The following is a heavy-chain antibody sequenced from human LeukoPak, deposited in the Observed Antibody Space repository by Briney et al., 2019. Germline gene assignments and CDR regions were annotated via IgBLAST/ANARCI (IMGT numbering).Heavy chain of an antibody. Sequence: GSLRLSCAASGFPFSSYGMHWVRQAPGKGLEWVAVISYDGSNKYYADSVKGRFTISRDNSKNTLYLQMNSLRAEDTAVYYCAKDATNSYGYYYYYYMDVWGKGTTVTVSS. CDR2: ISYDGSNK. J-gene: IGHJ6*03. V-gene: IGHV3-30*18. CDR1: GFPFSSYG. CDR3: AKDATNSYGYYYYYYMDV. D-gene: IGHD5-18*01.